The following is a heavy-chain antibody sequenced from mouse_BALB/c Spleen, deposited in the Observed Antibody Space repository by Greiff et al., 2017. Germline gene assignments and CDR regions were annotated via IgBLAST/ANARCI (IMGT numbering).Heavy chain of an antibody. Sequence: QVQLKESGPGLVAPSQSLSITCTVSGFSLTSYGVHWVRQPPGKGLEWLGVIWAGGSTNYNSALMSRLSISKDNSKSQVFLKMNSLQTDDTAMYYCARESGYDVGRVSAVDYWGQGTTLTVSS. V-gene: IGHV2-9*02. CDR2: IWAGGST. CDR3: ARESGYDVGRVSAVDY. D-gene: IGHD2-2*01. CDR1: GFSLTSYG. J-gene: IGHJ2*01.